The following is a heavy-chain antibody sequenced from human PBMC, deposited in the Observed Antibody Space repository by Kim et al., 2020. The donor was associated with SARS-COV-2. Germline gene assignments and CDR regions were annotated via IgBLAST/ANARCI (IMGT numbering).Heavy chain of an antibody. CDR1: GFTFGDYA. V-gene: IGHV3-49*03. J-gene: IGHJ4*02. Sequence: GGSLRLSCTASGFTFGDYAMSWFRQAPGKGLEWVGLIRSKPYGGTTDYAASVKGRFTISRDDSNSIAYLQMNSLKSEDTAVYYCTRERLRAAPGDYWGQGTLVTVSS. CDR2: IRSKPYGGTT. D-gene: IGHD2-15*01. CDR3: TRERLRAAPGDY.